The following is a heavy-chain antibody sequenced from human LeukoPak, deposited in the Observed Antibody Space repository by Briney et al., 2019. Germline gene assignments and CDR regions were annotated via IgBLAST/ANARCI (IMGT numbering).Heavy chain of an antibody. D-gene: IGHD1-26*01. CDR2: ISGGSANT. Sequence: GGSLRLSCAASGFTFSSYAMSGVRQAPGKGLEWVSSISGGSANTYYADSVKGRFTISRDSSKNTLFLEMNSLRADDTAVYYCAKVMAVEGATRTLDYWGQGTLVTVSS. V-gene: IGHV3-23*01. CDR3: AKVMAVEGATRTLDY. CDR1: GFTFSSYA. J-gene: IGHJ4*02.